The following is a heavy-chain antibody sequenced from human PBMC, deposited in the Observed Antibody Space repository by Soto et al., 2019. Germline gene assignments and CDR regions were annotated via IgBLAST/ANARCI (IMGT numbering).Heavy chain of an antibody. V-gene: IGHV1-3*01. CDR2: INAGNGNT. J-gene: IGHJ6*02. CDR1: GYTFTSYA. Sequence: ASVKVSCKASGYTFTSYAMHWVRQAPGQRLEWMGWINAGNGNTKYSQKFQGRVTITRDTSASTAYVELSSLRSEDTAVYYCARDPGGYYGMDVWGQGTTVTVSS. CDR3: ARDPGGYYGMDV. D-gene: IGHD2-15*01.